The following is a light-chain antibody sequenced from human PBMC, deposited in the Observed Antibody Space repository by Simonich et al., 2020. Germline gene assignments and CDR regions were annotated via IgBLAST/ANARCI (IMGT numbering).Light chain of an antibody. CDR1: SSDVGSYNL. Sequence: QSALTQPAPASGSPGQSITIYCTGTSSDVGSYNLVSWYQQHPGKAPKLLIYEGSKRPSGVSNRFSGSKSGNTASLTISGLQAEDEADYYCCSYAGSSTWVFGGGSKLTVL. J-gene: IGLJ3*02. V-gene: IGLV2-23*01. CDR2: EGS. CDR3: CSYAGSSTWV.